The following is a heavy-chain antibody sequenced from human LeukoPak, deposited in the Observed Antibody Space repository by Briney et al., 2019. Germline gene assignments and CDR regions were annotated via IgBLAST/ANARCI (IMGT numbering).Heavy chain of an antibody. D-gene: IGHD6-19*01. CDR1: GLTFSSYG. J-gene: IGHJ4*02. V-gene: IGHV3-33*01. CDR3: ARGGSGRVGIIDY. Sequence: PGGSLRLSCAASGLTFSSYGMHWVRQAPGKGLEWVAVIWYDGSNKYYADSVKGRFTISRDNSKNTLYLQMNSLRAEDTAVYYCARGGSGRVGIIDYWGQGTLVTVSS. CDR2: IWYDGSNK.